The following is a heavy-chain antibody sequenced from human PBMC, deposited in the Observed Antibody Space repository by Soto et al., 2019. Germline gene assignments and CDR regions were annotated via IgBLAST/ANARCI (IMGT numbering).Heavy chain of an antibody. V-gene: IGHV4-31*03. CDR3: ARELPQRQGRNMDV. Sequence: TLSLTGTGTGGSMTSGDQYWTWIRHRPGEGLEWFGYINHRGSLYYNPSLKSRVSMSVDTSKNQFSLNLSSVTAADTAVYYCARELPQRQGRNMDVWGQGTTVTVSS. D-gene: IGHD1-1*01. J-gene: IGHJ6*02. CDR1: GGSMTSGDQY. CDR2: INHRGSL.